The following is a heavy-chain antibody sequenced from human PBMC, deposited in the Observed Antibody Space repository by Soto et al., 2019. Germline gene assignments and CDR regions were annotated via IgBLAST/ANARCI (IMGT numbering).Heavy chain of an antibody. J-gene: IGHJ6*03. Sequence: EVQVLESGGGLVQAGGSLRLSCAAFGFTFSSYAMTWVRQAPGKGPEWVSGISVRGATIYYADSVKGRFTISRDNSKNTLYLQMNSLRDEDTAVYYGAKDLSSASNYSDYNMDVWGKGTPVTVSS. CDR3: AKDLSSASNYSDYNMDV. CDR2: ISVRGATI. CDR1: GFTFSSYA. D-gene: IGHD3-16*02. V-gene: IGHV3-23*01.